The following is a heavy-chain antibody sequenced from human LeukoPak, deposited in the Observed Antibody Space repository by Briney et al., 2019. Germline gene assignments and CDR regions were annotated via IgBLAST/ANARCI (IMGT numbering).Heavy chain of an antibody. Sequence: SETLSLTCTVSGDSISSYYWSWIRQPPGKGLEWIGYIYYSGSADYNPSLKSRVTISVDTSKNQFSLKLSSVTAADTAVYYCARGNYYDSSGFDYWGQGTLVTVSS. D-gene: IGHD3-22*01. CDR2: IYYSGSA. V-gene: IGHV4-59*01. CDR1: GDSISSYY. J-gene: IGHJ4*02. CDR3: ARGNYYDSSGFDY.